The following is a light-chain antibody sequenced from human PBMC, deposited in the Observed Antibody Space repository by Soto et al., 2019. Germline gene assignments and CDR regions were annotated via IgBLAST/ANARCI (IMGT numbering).Light chain of an antibody. CDR2: DAS. CDR1: QSVNSY. Sequence: EIVLTQSPATLSLSPGERATLSCRASQSVNSYLAWYQQKPGQAPRLLIYDASNRATGIPARFSGSGSGTDFTLTISSREHEDFAVYYCQQRSNWPRLTFGGGTKVEIK. V-gene: IGKV3-11*01. J-gene: IGKJ4*01. CDR3: QQRSNWPRLT.